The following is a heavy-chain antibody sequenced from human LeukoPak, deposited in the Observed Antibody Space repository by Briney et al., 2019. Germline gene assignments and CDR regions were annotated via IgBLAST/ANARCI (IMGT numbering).Heavy chain of an antibody. D-gene: IGHD6-13*01. Sequence: PGGSLSPPCAASGFTFSNYAMNWVRQAQGKGLEWVPAISGSGGSTYFADSVKGRFTVSRDNSKNTLYLQMNSLRAEDTAVYYGATTRDSSSWLGGYWGQGTLVTVSS. J-gene: IGHJ4*02. V-gene: IGHV3-23*01. CDR1: GFTFSNYA. CDR3: ATTRDSSSWLGGY. CDR2: ISGSGGST.